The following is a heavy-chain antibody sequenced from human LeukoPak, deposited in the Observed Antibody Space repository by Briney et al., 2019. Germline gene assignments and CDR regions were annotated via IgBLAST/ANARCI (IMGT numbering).Heavy chain of an antibody. Sequence: PGRSLRLSCAASGFTFSSYAMHWVRQAPGKGLEWVAVISYDGSNKYYADSVKGRFTISRDNSKNTLYPQMNSLRAEDTAVYYCARALYSSSPPEFDYWGQGTLVTVSS. V-gene: IGHV3-30*04. CDR2: ISYDGSNK. D-gene: IGHD6-13*01. CDR3: ARALYSSSPPEFDY. J-gene: IGHJ4*02. CDR1: GFTFSSYA.